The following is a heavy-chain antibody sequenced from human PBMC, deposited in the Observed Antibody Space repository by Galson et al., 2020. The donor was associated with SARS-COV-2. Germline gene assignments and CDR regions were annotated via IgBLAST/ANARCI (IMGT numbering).Heavy chain of an antibody. V-gene: IGHV4-34*08. CDR3: ARFEGYEDAFDI. Sequence: SQTLSLTCTVYGGTYTGYLWSWIRQPPGKGLVWLGEINHGESTLYNPSLKSRVTISLDMSKKQFSLKLKSVTAADTAIYYCARFEGYEDAFDIWGQGTMVTVSP. CDR1: GGTYTGYL. D-gene: IGHD3-16*01. CDR2: INHGEST. J-gene: IGHJ3*02.